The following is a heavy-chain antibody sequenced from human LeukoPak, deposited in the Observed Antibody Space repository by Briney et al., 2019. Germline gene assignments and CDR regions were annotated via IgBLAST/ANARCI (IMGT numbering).Heavy chain of an antibody. D-gene: IGHD1-14*01. CDR2: IYYNGDT. V-gene: IGHV4-59*01. Sequence: SETLSLTCTVSGGSISSYYWSWIRQSPGKALEWIGYIYYNGDTYYNPSLKSRVTISLDKSKSQFSLKLGSVTAADTAVYYCARYQPPDFDYWGQGTLVTASS. CDR3: ARYQPPDFDY. CDR1: GGSISSYY. J-gene: IGHJ4*02.